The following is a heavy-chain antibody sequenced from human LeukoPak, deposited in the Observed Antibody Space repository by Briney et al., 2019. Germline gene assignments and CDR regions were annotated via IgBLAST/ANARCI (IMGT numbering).Heavy chain of an antibody. CDR1: GSTLSSYA. Sequence: GGSLRLSCAAFGSTLSSYAMSWVRQAPGKGLEWVSAISASGDSTYYADSVKGRFTISRANSENTLYLQMNSLRAEDTAVYYCAKPLKYYYDSSGCLDIWGQGTMVTVSS. J-gene: IGHJ3*02. V-gene: IGHV3-23*01. D-gene: IGHD3-22*01. CDR3: AKPLKYYYDSSGCLDI. CDR2: ISASGDST.